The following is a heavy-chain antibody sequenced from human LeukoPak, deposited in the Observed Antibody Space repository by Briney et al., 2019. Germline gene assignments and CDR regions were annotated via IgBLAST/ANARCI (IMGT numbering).Heavy chain of an antibody. CDR1: GFTFSTYW. Sequence: GGSLRLSCAASGFTFSTYWMTWVRQAPEKGLEWVANIKQDGSEKYYVDSVKGRFTISRDNAKNSLYLQMNSLRAEDTAVYYCARGSRAIDYWGQGTLVTVSS. CDR2: IKQDGSEK. V-gene: IGHV3-7*04. J-gene: IGHJ4*02. CDR3: ARGSRAIDY.